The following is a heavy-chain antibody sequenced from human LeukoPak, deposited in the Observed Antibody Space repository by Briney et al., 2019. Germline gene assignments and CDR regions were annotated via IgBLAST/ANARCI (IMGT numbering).Heavy chain of an antibody. CDR3: ARGGSQGYGYFDY. V-gene: IGHV1-69*04. D-gene: IGHD1-26*01. Sequence: GASVKVSCKASGGTFSSYAISWVRQAPGQGLEWMGRIIPILGIANYAQKFQGRVTITADKSTSTAYMELSSLRSEDTAVYYCARGGSQGYGYFDYWGQGTLVTVSS. CDR2: IIPILGIA. J-gene: IGHJ4*02. CDR1: GGTFSSYA.